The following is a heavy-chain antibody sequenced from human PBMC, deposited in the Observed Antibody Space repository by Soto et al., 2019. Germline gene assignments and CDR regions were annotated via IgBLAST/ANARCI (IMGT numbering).Heavy chain of an antibody. Sequence: GASVKVSCKASGYTFTSYDINWVRQATGQGLEWMGWMNPNSGNTGYEQKFQGRVTMTRNTSISTAYMELSSLRSEDTAVYYCAREYPDYAPYLHDYPGQGTLDPVSS. CDR1: GYTFTSYD. D-gene: IGHD4-17*01. CDR2: MNPNSGNT. J-gene: IGHJ4*02. CDR3: AREYPDYAPYLHDY. V-gene: IGHV1-8*01.